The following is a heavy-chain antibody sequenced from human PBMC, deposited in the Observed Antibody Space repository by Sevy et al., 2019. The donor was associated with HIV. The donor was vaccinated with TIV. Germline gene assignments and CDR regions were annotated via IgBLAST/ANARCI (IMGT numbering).Heavy chain of an antibody. CDR2: INHSGST. CDR3: ARGGRAAAGGRFEGFDP. CDR1: GGSFSGYY. J-gene: IGHJ5*02. D-gene: IGHD6-13*01. Sequence: SETLSLTCAVYGGSFSGYYWSWIRQPPGKGLEWIGEINHSGSTNYNPSLKSRVTISVDTSKNQFSLKLSSVTAADTAVYYCARGGRAAAGGRFEGFDPWGQGTLVTVSS. V-gene: IGHV4-34*01.